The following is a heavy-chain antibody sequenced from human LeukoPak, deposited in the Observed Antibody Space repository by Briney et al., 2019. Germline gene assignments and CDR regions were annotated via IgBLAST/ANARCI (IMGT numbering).Heavy chain of an antibody. J-gene: IGHJ5*02. CDR2: IYYSGST. CDR3: ARSRWNSGGWFDP. V-gene: IGHV4-39*01. Sequence: SETLSLTCTVSGGFISSGSYYWGWIRQPPGKGLEWIGSIYYSGSTYYNPSLKSRVTISVDTSKNQFSLKLSSVTAADTAVYYCARSRWNSGGWFDPWGQGTLVTVSS. CDR1: GGFISSGSYY. D-gene: IGHD1-7*01.